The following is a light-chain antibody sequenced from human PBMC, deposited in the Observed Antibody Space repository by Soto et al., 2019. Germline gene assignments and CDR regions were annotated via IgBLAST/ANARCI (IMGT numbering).Light chain of an antibody. Sequence: QSVLTQPRSVSGSPGQSVTISCTGTSSDVGGYNYVSWYLQHPGRAPKLVIYDVTKRPSGVPDRFSGSKSGNTASLTISGLQAEDEADYYCCSYAGTYTYVFGTGTKLTVL. J-gene: IGLJ1*01. CDR3: CSYAGTYTYV. CDR1: SSDVGGYNY. CDR2: DVT. V-gene: IGLV2-11*01.